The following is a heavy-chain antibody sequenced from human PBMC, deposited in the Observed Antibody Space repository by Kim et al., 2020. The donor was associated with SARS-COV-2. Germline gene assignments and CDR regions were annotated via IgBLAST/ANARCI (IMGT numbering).Heavy chain of an antibody. CDR3: ARHGYSSGWYDGYWFDP. Sequence: GGSLRLSCAASGFTVSSNYMSWVRQAPGKGLEWVSVIYSGGSTYYADSVKGRFTISRDNSKNTLYLQMNSLRAEDTAVYYCARHGYSSGWYDGYWFDPWGQGTLVTVSS. V-gene: IGHV3-53*01. D-gene: IGHD6-19*01. J-gene: IGHJ5*02. CDR1: GFTVSSNY. CDR2: IYSGGST.